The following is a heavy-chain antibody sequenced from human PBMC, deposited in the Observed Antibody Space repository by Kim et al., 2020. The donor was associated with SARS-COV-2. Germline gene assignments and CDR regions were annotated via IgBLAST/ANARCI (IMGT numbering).Heavy chain of an antibody. D-gene: IGHD1-26*01. J-gene: IGHJ6*02. CDR1: GGSISSGGYY. CDR2: IYYSGST. Sequence: SETLSLTCTVSGGSISSGGYYWSWIRQHPGKGLEWIGYIYYSGSTYYNPSLKSRVTISVDTSKNQFSLKLSSVTAADTAVYYCASLKSIVGATTQYYYYGMDVWGQGTTVTVSS. CDR3: ASLKSIVGATTQYYYYGMDV. V-gene: IGHV4-31*03.